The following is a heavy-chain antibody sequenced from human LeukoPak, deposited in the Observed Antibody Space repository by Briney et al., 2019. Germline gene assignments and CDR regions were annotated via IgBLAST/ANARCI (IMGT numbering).Heavy chain of an antibody. CDR2: VYPRDSDA. V-gene: IGHV5-51*01. J-gene: IGHJ3*01. CDR3: ARPQFFRTLADVFDV. CDR1: GYTFTDYW. D-gene: IGHD1/OR15-1a*01. Sequence: GESLKISCKPLGYTFTDYWIAWVRQMPGKELEYMGIVYPRDSDARYWPSFQGQVTISADKSIDTAYLEWSSPRASDSATYFCARPQFFRTLADVFDVWGQGTMVAVSS.